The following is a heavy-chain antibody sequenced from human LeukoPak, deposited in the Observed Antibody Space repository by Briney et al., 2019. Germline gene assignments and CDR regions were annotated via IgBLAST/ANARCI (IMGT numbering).Heavy chain of an antibody. CDR3: ARVDY. J-gene: IGHJ4*02. Sequence: PSETLSLTCTVSGVSISSYYWSWIRQPPGKGLEWIGYIYYSGSTNYNPSLKSRVTISVDTSKNQFSLKLSSVTAADTAVYYCARVDYWGQGTLVTVSS. V-gene: IGHV4-59*01. CDR1: GVSISSYY. CDR2: IYYSGST.